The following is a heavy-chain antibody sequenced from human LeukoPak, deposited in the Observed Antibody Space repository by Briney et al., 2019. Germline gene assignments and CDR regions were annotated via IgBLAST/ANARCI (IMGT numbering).Heavy chain of an antibody. D-gene: IGHD3-9*01. J-gene: IGHJ3*02. CDR1: GFTFSSYS. CDR3: AREFRPDYDILTGYFDAFDI. CDR2: ICSSRSYI. Sequence: GGSLRLSCAASGFTFSSYSMNWVRQAPGKGLEWVSSICSSRSYIYYADSVKGRFTISRDNAKNSLYLQMNSLRAEDTAVYYCAREFRPDYDILTGYFDAFDIWGQGTMVTVSS. V-gene: IGHV3-21*01.